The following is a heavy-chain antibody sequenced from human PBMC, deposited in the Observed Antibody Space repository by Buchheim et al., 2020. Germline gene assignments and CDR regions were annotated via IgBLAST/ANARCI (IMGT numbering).Heavy chain of an antibody. CDR2: MNPNSGNT. Sequence: QVQLVQSGAEVKKPGASVKVSCKASGYTFTSYDINWVRQATGQGLEWMGWMNPNSGNTGYAQKFQGRFTMTRNTSIRTAYMELSILRSEDTAVYYCARGKFQLPTIFGVVDAYYYYGMDVWGQGTT. D-gene: IGHD3-3*01. J-gene: IGHJ6*02. CDR1: GYTFTSYD. CDR3: ARGKFQLPTIFGVVDAYYYYGMDV. V-gene: IGHV1-8*01.